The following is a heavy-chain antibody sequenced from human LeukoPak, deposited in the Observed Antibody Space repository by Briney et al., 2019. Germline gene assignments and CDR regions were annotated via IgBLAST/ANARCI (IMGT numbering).Heavy chain of an antibody. Sequence: SETLSLTCTVSGGSISSYYWSWIRQPPGKGLEWIGSIYYSGSTNYNPSLKSRVTISVDTSRTQFSLKLSSVTAADTAVYYCARRAVLLWFGELIPWGQGTLVTVSS. V-gene: IGHV4-59*12. CDR3: ARRAVLLWFGELIP. CDR1: GGSISSYY. CDR2: IYYSGST. D-gene: IGHD3-10*01. J-gene: IGHJ5*02.